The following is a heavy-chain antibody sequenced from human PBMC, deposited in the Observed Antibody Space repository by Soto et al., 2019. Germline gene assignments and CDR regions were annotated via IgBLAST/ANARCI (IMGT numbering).Heavy chain of an antibody. CDR1: GGSISSGSSY. D-gene: IGHD4-4*01. CDR3: ARPGTHDYIMRGHFDS. CDR2: IYYSGST. V-gene: IGHV4-39*01. J-gene: IGHJ4*02. Sequence: SETLSLTCTVSGGSISSGSSYWGWIRQPPGKGLEWIGSIYYSGSTYYNPSLKSRVNILQDTSKNQFSLNLTSMTAADTAVYYCARPGTHDYIMRGHFDSWGQGTMVTVYS.